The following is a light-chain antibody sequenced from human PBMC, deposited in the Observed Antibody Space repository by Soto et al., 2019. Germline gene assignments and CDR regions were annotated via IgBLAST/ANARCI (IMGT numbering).Light chain of an antibody. CDR3: GTWESSRNWV. CDR2: DNL. Sequence: QSVLTQSPSVSAAPGQTVSISCSGTNSNIENNYVSWYQVLPKTAPKLLIYDNLKRPSGIPDRFSGSKSGTSATLVITGLQTGDEADYYCGTWESSRNWVFGGGTKVTVL. CDR1: NSNIENNY. J-gene: IGLJ3*02. V-gene: IGLV1-51*01.